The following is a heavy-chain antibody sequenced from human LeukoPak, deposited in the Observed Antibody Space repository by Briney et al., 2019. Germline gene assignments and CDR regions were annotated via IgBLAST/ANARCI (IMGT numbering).Heavy chain of an antibody. CDR2: INIDGSQR. D-gene: IGHD3-16*01. CDR3: ARDPGWGALDY. CDR1: GFTFSSYN. J-gene: IGHJ4*02. Sequence: GGSLRLSCAASGFTFSSYNMNWVRQAPGKGLELVANINIDGSQRYHADSVEGRFTISRDNVKNTLYLQMNGLRVEDTAVYYCARDPGWGALDYWGQGALVIVSS. V-gene: IGHV3-7*03.